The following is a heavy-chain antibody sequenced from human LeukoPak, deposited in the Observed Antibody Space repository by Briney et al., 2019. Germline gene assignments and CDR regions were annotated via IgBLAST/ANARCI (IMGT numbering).Heavy chain of an antibody. CDR1: GFTFSSYS. V-gene: IGHV3-21*01. CDR3: ARGVLGITGTDYDY. CDR2: ISSSSSYI. D-gene: IGHD1/OR15-1a*01. Sequence: PGGSLRLSCAASGFTFSSYSMNWVRQAPGKGLEWVSSISSSSSYIYYADSVKGRFTISRDNAKNSLYLQMNSLRAEDTAVYYCARGVLGITGTDYDYWGQGTLVTVSS. J-gene: IGHJ4*02.